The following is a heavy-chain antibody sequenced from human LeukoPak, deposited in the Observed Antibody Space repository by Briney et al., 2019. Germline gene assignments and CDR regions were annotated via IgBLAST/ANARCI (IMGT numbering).Heavy chain of an antibody. CDR2: VYYFGDT. V-gene: IGHV4-39*07. CDR1: GDSISSSSYY. J-gene: IGHJ6*03. Sequence: PSETLSLTCTVSGDSISSSSYYWGWVRQPPGKGLEWIGSVYYFGDTYYSPSLESRVTISIDTSKNQFSLKLSSVTAADTAVYYCARGRTYYDPLYYYYMDVWGKGTTVTVSS. CDR3: ARGRTYYDPLYYYYMDV. D-gene: IGHD3-3*01.